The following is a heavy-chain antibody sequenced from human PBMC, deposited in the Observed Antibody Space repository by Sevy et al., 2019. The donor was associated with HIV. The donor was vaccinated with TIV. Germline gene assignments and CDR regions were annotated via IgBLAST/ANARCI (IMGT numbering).Heavy chain of an antibody. CDR3: ARCPGHYSIDD. Sequence: GGSLRLSCAASGFTFNTYSLIWVRQTPGKGLEWLSFIGTAAGVTYYADSVKGRFTISRDNAKNSLYLQMNSLRDEDTAVYYWARCPGHYSIDDWGQGTLVTVSS. D-gene: IGHD2-21*01. J-gene: IGHJ4*02. CDR2: IGTAAGVT. V-gene: IGHV3-48*02. CDR1: GFTFNTYS.